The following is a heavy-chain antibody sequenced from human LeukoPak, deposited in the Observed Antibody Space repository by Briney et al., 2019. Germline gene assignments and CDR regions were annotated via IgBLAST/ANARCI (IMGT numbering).Heavy chain of an antibody. V-gene: IGHV3-7*01. J-gene: IGHJ3*02. D-gene: IGHD2-21*01. Sequence: GGSLRLSCAASGFTFSTYWMSWVRQAPGKGLEWVADIKQDRSEEYYVDSVKGRFTISRDNAKNSLYLQMNSLQAEDTAVYYCARGIHAFDIWGQGTMVIVSS. CDR3: ARGIHAFDI. CDR1: GFTFSTYW. CDR2: IKQDRSEE.